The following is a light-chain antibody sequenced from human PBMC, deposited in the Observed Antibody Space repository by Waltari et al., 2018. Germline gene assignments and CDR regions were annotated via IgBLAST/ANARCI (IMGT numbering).Light chain of an antibody. J-gene: IGKJ1*01. CDR2: GAS. Sequence: EIVLTQSPATLSLSPGERATLSCRAGQSISSSLAWYQQKPGQAPSLLIYGASNRATGIPDRFSGSGSGTDFTLTISSLEPEDFAVYYCQQYNKWPTFGQGTKVGIK. V-gene: IGKV3-15*01. CDR1: QSISSS. CDR3: QQYNKWPT.